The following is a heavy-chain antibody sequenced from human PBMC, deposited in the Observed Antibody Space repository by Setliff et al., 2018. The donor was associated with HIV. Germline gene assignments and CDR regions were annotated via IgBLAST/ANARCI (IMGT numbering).Heavy chain of an antibody. V-gene: IGHV4-39*07. CDR3: AKGENEQWLVVGLFDY. D-gene: IGHD6-19*01. CDR2: FYYSGTS. CDR1: GDSINNSTYY. Sequence: PSETLSLTCAVSGDSINNSTYYWGWIRQPPGKGLEWIGGFYYSGTSYYNPSLRSRLTISVDTSKNQFSLKLNSVTAADTAMYYCAKGENEQWLVVGLFDYWGQGTLGTVAS. J-gene: IGHJ4*02.